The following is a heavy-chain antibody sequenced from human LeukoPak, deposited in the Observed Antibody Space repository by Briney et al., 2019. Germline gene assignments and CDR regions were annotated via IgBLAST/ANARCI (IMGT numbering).Heavy chain of an antibody. Sequence: GESLKISCKGSGYSFASHWIGWVRQMPGKGLEWMGIIYPGDSDTRYSPSSQGQVTISADKSISTAYLQWSSLKASDTAMYYCARGSMVRGVVRLLDYWGQGTLVTVSS. CDR1: GYSFASHW. D-gene: IGHD3-10*01. V-gene: IGHV5-51*01. J-gene: IGHJ4*02. CDR2: IYPGDSDT. CDR3: ARGSMVRGVVRLLDY.